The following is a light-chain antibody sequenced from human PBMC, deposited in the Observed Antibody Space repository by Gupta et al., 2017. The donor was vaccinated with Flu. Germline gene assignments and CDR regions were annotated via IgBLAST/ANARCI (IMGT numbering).Light chain of an antibody. CDR2: EDS. CDR1: SLTKSY. Sequence: CCGDSLTKSYVDWYYQKSGQSPALVIVEDSKRLSGIPGRFSGSSSVTVATLTISGAQVEDEGDYYCYSTDSREWVFGGGTRLTVL. CDR3: YSTDSREWV. V-gene: IGLV3-10*01. J-gene: IGLJ3*02.